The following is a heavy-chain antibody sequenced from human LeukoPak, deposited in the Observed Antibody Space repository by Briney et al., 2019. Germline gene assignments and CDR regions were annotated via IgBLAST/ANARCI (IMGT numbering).Heavy chain of an antibody. J-gene: IGHJ4*02. CDR1: GYTFTSYD. CDR3: ARDFTSHPYFDY. Sequence: GASVKVSCKASGYTFTSYDINWVRQATGQGLEWMGWMNPNSGNTGYAQKFQGRVTMTRNTSISTAYMELSRLRSDDTAVYYCARDFTSHPYFDYWGRGTLVTVSS. D-gene: IGHD2-2*01. V-gene: IGHV1-8*01. CDR2: MNPNSGNT.